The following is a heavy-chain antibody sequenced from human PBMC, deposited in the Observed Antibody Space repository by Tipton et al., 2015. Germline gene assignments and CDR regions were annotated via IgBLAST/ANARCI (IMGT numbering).Heavy chain of an antibody. D-gene: IGHD3-3*01. CDR2: IYFTGST. Sequence: TLSLTCTVSGASLNSGGYYWSWIRQHPGKGLEWIGYIYFTGSTYYNPSLKSRVTISVDTSKNQFSLKLSSVTAADTAVYYCAREKRISIFGVLIPHFDFWGQGALVSVSS. V-gene: IGHV4-31*03. CDR1: GASLNSGGYY. CDR3: AREKRISIFGVLIPHFDF. J-gene: IGHJ4*02.